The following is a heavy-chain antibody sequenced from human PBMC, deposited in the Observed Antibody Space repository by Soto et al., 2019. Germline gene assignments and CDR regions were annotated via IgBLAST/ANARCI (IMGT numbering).Heavy chain of an antibody. D-gene: IGHD2-21*02. CDR3: ARGAYCGGDCYSLYFDY. CDR2: INHSGST. V-gene: IGHV4-34*01. Sequence: SDTLSLTCAGYGVSFSGYYWSWIRQPPGKGLEWIGEINHSGSTNYNPSLKSRVTISVDTSKIQFSLKLSSVTAADTAVYYCARGAYCGGDCYSLYFDYWGQGTLVTVSS. CDR1: GVSFSGYY. J-gene: IGHJ4*02.